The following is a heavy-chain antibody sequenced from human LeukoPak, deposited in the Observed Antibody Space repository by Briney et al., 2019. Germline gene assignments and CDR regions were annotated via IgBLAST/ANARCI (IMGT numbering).Heavy chain of an antibody. CDR3: ARGTGWPYAWFDA. Sequence: SETLSLTCTVSGGPISSHYWSWIRQPPGKGLEWIGYIDYSGSTNYNPSLKSRVTISLDTSKNQFSLKLSSVTAADTAVYYCARGTGWPYAWFDAWGQGTLVTVSS. CDR2: IDYSGST. D-gene: IGHD1-14*01. V-gene: IGHV4-59*11. CDR1: GGPISSHY. J-gene: IGHJ5*02.